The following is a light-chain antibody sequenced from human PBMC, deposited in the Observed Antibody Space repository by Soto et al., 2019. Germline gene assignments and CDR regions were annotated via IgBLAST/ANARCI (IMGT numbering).Light chain of an antibody. V-gene: IGKV3-15*01. CDR1: HSVRNN. Sequence: EIVMTQSPATLSVSPGERATLSCRASHSVRNNLAWYQQKPGQAPRLLLHGVSTRATGIPARFSGSGSGTEFTLTISSLQSEDFAFYYCQQYNNWPPLTFGGGTKVDIK. J-gene: IGKJ4*01. CDR3: QQYNNWPPLT. CDR2: GVS.